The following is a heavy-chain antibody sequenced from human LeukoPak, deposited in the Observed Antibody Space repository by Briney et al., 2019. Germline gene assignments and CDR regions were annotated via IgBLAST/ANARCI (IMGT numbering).Heavy chain of an antibody. Sequence: GGSLRLSCAASGFTFSSYAMSWVRQAPGKGLEWVSAISGSGGSTYYADSVKGRFTISRDNSKNTLYLQTNSLRAEDTAVYYCARGTGATPYYFDYWGQGTLVTVSS. V-gene: IGHV3-23*01. CDR3: ARGTGATPYYFDY. CDR2: ISGSGGST. CDR1: GFTFSSYA. J-gene: IGHJ4*02. D-gene: IGHD1-26*01.